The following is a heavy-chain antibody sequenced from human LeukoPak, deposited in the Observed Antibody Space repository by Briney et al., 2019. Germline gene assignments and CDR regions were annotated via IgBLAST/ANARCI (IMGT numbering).Heavy chain of an antibody. CDR3: ARDRLRRGYYDSSGYAQTHDAFDI. Sequence: AAVKVSCKASGYTFTSYGISWVRQAPGQGLEWMGWISAYNGNTNYAQKLQSRVTMTTDTSTSTASMELRSLRSDDTAVYYCARDRLRRGYYDSSGYAQTHDAFDIWGQGTMVTVSS. D-gene: IGHD3-22*01. CDR2: ISAYNGNT. CDR1: GYTFTSYG. V-gene: IGHV1-18*01. J-gene: IGHJ3*02.